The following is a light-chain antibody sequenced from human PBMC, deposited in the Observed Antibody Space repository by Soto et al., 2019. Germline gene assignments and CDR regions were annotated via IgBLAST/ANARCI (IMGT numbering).Light chain of an antibody. J-gene: IGKJ4*01. CDR3: LQHNSYPHT. CDR1: QGISNY. V-gene: IGKV1-17*03. Sequence: DIQMTQSPSAMSASVGYRVTITCVASQGISNYLAWFQQKPGKVPKRLIYAASSLQGGVPSRFSGSGSGTEFTLTISSLQPEDFETYYCLQHNSYPHTFGGGTTVDIK. CDR2: AAS.